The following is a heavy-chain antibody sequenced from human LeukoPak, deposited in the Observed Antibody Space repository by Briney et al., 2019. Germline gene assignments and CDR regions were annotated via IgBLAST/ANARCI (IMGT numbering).Heavy chain of an antibody. J-gene: IGHJ4*02. CDR1: GGSVSSNSAA. Sequence: SQTLSLTCAISGGSVSSNSAAWSWVRQSPSRGPEWLGRTYYRSKWYYDYPVSVKSRITIIPDTSKNQFSLQLNSVTPEDTAVYYCARDPRTPAFDYWGQGTLVTVSS. D-gene: IGHD1-14*01. CDR2: TYYRSKWYY. V-gene: IGHV6-1*01. CDR3: ARDPRTPAFDY.